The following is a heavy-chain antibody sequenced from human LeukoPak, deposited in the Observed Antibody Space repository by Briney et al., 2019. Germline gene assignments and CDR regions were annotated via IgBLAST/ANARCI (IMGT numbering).Heavy chain of an antibody. J-gene: IGHJ4*02. CDR3: AKDQRGNILTGSPFDY. Sequence: GGSLRLSCAASGFTLSRYGMHWVRQAPGRGLEWVALISYDANNNYYADSVKGRFTISRDNSKNTLYLQMNSLRAEDTAVYFCAKDQRGNILTGSPFDYWGQGTLVTVSS. CDR1: GFTLSRYG. CDR2: ISYDANNN. V-gene: IGHV3-30*18. D-gene: IGHD3-9*01.